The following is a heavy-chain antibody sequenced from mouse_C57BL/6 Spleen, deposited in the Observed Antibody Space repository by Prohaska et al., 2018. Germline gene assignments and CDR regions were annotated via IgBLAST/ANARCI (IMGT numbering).Heavy chain of an antibody. CDR3: ARGDSHYYGYFDV. CDR2: INPNNGGT. D-gene: IGHD1-2*01. Sequence: HGKSLEWIGYINPNNGGTSYNQKFKGKATLTVNKSSSTAYMELRSLTSEDSAVYYCARGDSHYYGYFDVWGTGTTVTVSS. V-gene: IGHV1-22*01. J-gene: IGHJ1*03.